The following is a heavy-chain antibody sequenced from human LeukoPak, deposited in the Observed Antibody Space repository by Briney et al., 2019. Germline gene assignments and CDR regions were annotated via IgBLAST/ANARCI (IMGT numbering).Heavy chain of an antibody. Sequence: PGGSLTLSCTASVVTFSTYYFHWLRQSPGKGLEWLAFISYCGSDNYYADSVTGRVTISRDNSKTKIYLQMNSLRAEDKAMYYCANGLGDYDDFRLGYWGQGTLVTVSS. D-gene: IGHD4-17*01. CDR1: VVTFSTYY. CDR3: ANGLGDYDDFRLGY. V-gene: IGHV3-30*02. J-gene: IGHJ4*02. CDR2: ISYCGSDN.